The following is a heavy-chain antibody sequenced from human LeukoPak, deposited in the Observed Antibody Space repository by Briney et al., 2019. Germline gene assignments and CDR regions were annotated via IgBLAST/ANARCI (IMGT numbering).Heavy chain of an antibody. CDR1: GFTVSSNY. CDR3: AREPGERSSSGVGGP. V-gene: IGHV3-66*01. CDR2: IYSGGST. J-gene: IGHJ5*02. D-gene: IGHD6-19*01. Sequence: PGGSLRLSCAASGFTVSSNYMSWVRQAPGKGLEWVSVIYSGGSTYYADSVKGRFTISRDNSKNTLYLQMNSLRAEDTAVYYCAREPGERSSSGVGGPWGQGTLVTVSS.